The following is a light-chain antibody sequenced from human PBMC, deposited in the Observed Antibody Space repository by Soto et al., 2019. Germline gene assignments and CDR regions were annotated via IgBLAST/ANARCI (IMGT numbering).Light chain of an antibody. V-gene: IGLV2-14*01. CDR2: DVS. J-gene: IGLJ1*01. CDR1: SSAVGGYNH. CDR3: SSYPSSSTLV. Sequence: QSVLTQPASVSGSPGQSITISCTGTSSAVGGYNHVSWYQQHPGKAPKLMIYDVSNRPSGVSNRFSGSKSGNTASLTISGLQAEDEADYYCSSYPSSSTLVFGTGTKVTVL.